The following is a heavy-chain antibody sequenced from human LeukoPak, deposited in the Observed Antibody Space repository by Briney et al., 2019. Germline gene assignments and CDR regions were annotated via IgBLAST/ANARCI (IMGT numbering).Heavy chain of an antibody. V-gene: IGHV5-51*01. D-gene: IGHD2-15*01. Sequence: HGESLKISCKGSGYSFTSYWIGWVRQMPGKGLEWMGIIYPGDSDTRYSPSFQGQVTISADKSISTAYLQWSSLKASDTAMYYCAKVGYCSGGSCFHFDYWGQGTLVTVSS. CDR3: AKVGYCSGGSCFHFDY. CDR1: GYSFTSYW. CDR2: IYPGDSDT. J-gene: IGHJ4*02.